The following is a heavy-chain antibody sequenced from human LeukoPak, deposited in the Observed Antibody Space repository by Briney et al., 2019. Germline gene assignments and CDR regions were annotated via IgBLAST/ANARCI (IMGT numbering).Heavy chain of an antibody. CDR2: IYYSGST. CDR3: ARARYSSSWACDY. V-gene: IGHV4-59*01. D-gene: IGHD6-13*01. CDR1: SDSLSSYY. Sequence: SETLSLTCAVYSDSLSSYYRSWIRQPPGKGLEWIGYIYYSGSTNYNPSLKSRVTISVDTSKNQFSLKLSSVTAADTAVYYCARARYSSSWACDYWGQGTLVTVSS. J-gene: IGHJ4*02.